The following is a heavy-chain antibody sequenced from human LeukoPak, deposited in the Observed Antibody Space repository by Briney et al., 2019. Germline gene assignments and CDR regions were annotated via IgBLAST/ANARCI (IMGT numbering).Heavy chain of an antibody. CDR3: ANGWSPDY. Sequence: PGGSLRLSCAASGFTFSSYGMHWVRQAPGKGLEWVAVIWYDGSNKYYADSVKGRFTIFRDNSKNTLYLQMNSLRAEDTAVYHCANGWSPDYWGRGTLVTVSS. CDR1: GFTFSSYG. V-gene: IGHV3-33*06. D-gene: IGHD2-15*01. CDR2: IWYDGSNK. J-gene: IGHJ4*02.